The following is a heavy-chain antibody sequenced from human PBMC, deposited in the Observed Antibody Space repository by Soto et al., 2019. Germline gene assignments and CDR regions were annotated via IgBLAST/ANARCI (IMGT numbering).Heavy chain of an antibody. D-gene: IGHD2-15*01. V-gene: IGHV4-39*01. J-gene: IGHJ5*02. CDR3: ASPKYCSGGSCSTS. CDR2: IYYSGST. CDR1: GGSISSSSYY. Sequence: QLQLQESGPGLVKPSETLSLTCTVSGGSISSSSYYWGWIRQPPGKGLEWIGSIYYSGSTYYNPSLKSRVTISVDTSKNQFSLKLSSVTAADTAVYYCASPKYCSGGSCSTSWGQGTLVTVSS.